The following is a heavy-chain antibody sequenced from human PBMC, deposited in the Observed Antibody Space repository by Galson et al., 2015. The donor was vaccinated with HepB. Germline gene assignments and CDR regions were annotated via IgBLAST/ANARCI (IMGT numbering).Heavy chain of an antibody. V-gene: IGHV1-18*01. CDR3: ARDKRLQLWSYYYYDLDV. Sequence: SVKVSCKASGYTFTNYGISWVRQAPGQGLERLGWISAYNGNTNYAQKLQGRVTMTTDTSTRTAYMELRSLRSDDTAVYYCARDKRLQLWSYYYYDLDVWGQGTTVTVSS. CDR2: ISAYNGNT. D-gene: IGHD6-13*01. CDR1: GYTFTNYG. J-gene: IGHJ6*02.